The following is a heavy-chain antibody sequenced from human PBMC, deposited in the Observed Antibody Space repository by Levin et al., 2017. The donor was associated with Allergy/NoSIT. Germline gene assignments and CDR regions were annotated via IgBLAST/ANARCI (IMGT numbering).Heavy chain of an antibody. CDR1: GYTFTGYY. D-gene: IGHD3-22*01. V-gene: IGHV1-2*02. J-gene: IGHJ6*02. CDR2: INPNSGGT. CDR3: ARDRCYYDSSGYYPGGCYYYGMDV. Sequence: ASVKVSCKASGYTFTGYYMHWVRQAPGQGLEWMGWINPNSGGTNYAQKFQGRVTMTRDTSISTAYMELSRLRSDDTAVYYCARDRCYYDSSGYYPGGCYYYGMDVWGQGTTVTVSS.